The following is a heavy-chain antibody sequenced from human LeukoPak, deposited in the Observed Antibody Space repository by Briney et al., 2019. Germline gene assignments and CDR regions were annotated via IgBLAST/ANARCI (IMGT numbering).Heavy chain of an antibody. J-gene: IGHJ6*03. CDR1: GFPFSSYA. CDR2: ISYDGSNN. Sequence: GGSLRLSCAASGFPFSSYAMHWVRQAPGKGLEWVAVISYDGSNNYYADSVKGRFTISRDNSKNTLYLQMNSLRSEDTAVCYCARVRYSSSWYYYYYMDVWGKGTTVTISS. D-gene: IGHD6-13*01. CDR3: ARVRYSSSWYYYYYMDV. V-gene: IGHV3-30*04.